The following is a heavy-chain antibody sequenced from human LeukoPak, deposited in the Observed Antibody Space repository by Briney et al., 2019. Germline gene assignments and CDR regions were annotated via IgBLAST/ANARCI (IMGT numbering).Heavy chain of an antibody. CDR1: GFTVSSNY. Sequence: GGSLRLSCAASGFTVSSNYMSWVRQAPGKGLEWVSVIYSDGSTYYADSVKGRFTISRDNSKNTLYLQMNSLRAEDTAVYYCAKDQRRTPLYYGMDVWGQGTTVTVSS. J-gene: IGHJ6*02. CDR2: IYSDGST. D-gene: IGHD6-25*01. CDR3: AKDQRRTPLYYGMDV. V-gene: IGHV3-53*01.